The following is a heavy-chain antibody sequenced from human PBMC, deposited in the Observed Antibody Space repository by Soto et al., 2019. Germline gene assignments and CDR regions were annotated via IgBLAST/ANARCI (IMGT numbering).Heavy chain of an antibody. CDR3: ARDQLYYNDISGRPLNAFDV. Sequence: GGSLRLSCAASGFTFRRYGMDWVRQAPGKGLEWVADIGIDRSNTYYADSVKGRCTISRDNAKNTLYLQMNSLRAEDTAVYYCARDQLYYNDISGRPLNAFDVWGQGTMVTVSS. D-gene: IGHD3-22*01. J-gene: IGHJ3*01. CDR1: GFTFRRYG. CDR2: IGIDRSNT. V-gene: IGHV3-48*01.